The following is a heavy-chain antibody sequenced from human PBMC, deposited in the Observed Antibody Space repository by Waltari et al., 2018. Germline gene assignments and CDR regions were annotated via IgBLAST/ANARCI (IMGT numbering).Heavy chain of an antibody. D-gene: IGHD2-2*01. CDR3: AEGGGDSVVVADEVGQH. J-gene: IGHJ1*01. Sequence: VQLLESGGGLVQPGGSLRLSCAASGFTFTSYAMSCVRQAPGEGLEWVSAISGSGGSTYYAYSGKGPFTIYRDKTKSTLYLQMNSVGDEDTALYDCAEGGGDSVVVADEVGQHGGQGTVVTVSA. CDR1: GFTFTSYA. CDR2: ISGSGGST. V-gene: IGHV3-23*01.